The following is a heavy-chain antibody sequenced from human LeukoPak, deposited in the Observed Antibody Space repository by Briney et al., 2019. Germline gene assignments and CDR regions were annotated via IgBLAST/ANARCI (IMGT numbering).Heavy chain of an antibody. Sequence: SGGSLRLSCAASGFTFSSYWMHWVRQAPGKGLVWVSRINSDGSSTSYADSVKGRFTISRDNAKNTLYLQMNSLRAEDTAVYYCARKRISSNWFDPWGQGTLVTVSS. D-gene: IGHD3-3*02. CDR2: INSDGSST. J-gene: IGHJ5*02. CDR1: GFTFSSYW. CDR3: ARKRISSNWFDP. V-gene: IGHV3-74*01.